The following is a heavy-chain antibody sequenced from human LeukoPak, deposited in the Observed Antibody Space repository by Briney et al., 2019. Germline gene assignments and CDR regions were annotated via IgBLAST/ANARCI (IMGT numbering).Heavy chain of an antibody. V-gene: IGHV3-33*01. J-gene: IGHJ4*02. CDR2: IWYDGSNK. CDR1: GFTFSSYG. D-gene: IGHD2-15*01. Sequence: PGRSLRLSCAASGFTFSSYGMHWVRQAPGKGLEWVALIWYDGSNKYYADSVKGRFTISRDNSKNTLYLQMNSLRAEDTAVYYCARDPIGYCSSSSCFGPEHWDRGTLVTVSS. CDR3: ARDPIGYCSSSSCFGPEH.